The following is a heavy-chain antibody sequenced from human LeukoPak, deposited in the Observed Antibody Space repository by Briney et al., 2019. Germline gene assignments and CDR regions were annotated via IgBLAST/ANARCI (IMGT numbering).Heavy chain of an antibody. Sequence: GESLKISCKGSGYSFTSYWLGWVRQMPGKGLEWMGIIYPGDSDTRYSPSFQGQVTISADKSISTAYLQWSSLKASDTAMYYCARRSNYYDILNWFDPWGQGTLVTVSS. J-gene: IGHJ5*02. V-gene: IGHV5-51*01. D-gene: IGHD3-22*01. CDR1: GYSFTSYW. CDR3: ARRSNYYDILNWFDP. CDR2: IYPGDSDT.